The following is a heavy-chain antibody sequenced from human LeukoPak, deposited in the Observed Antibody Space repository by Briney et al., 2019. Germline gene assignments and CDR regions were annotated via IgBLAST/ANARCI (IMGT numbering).Heavy chain of an antibody. J-gene: IGHJ4*02. Sequence: GGSLTHTFPSTGLTHSTYWMHWVRPPPSKGRVGVSRMRSDGISTKYADSVKGRFTISREDAKNTLFLQMNSLRAEDTAVYYCARGQRGVYSFDYWGQGTLVTVSS. CDR3: ARGQRGVYSFDY. D-gene: IGHD3-16*01. CDR2: MRSDGIST. CDR1: GLTHSTYW. V-gene: IGHV3-74*03.